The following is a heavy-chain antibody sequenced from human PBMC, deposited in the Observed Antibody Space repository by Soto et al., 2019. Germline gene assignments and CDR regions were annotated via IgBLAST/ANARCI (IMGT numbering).Heavy chain of an antibody. Sequence: EVQVLESGGGLVQPGGSLRLSCAASGFTFRMYSMSWVRQAPGKGLEWVSAISESGADTYNADSVKGRFTVSRDNSKNTLYLQMNRLRVEDTALYYCAKRGTSANFNYYKGVRGKGTKVSVYS. CDR3: AKRGTSANFNYYKGV. V-gene: IGHV3-23*01. D-gene: IGHD1-1*01. CDR1: GFTFRMYS. J-gene: IGHJ6*03. CDR2: ISESGADT.